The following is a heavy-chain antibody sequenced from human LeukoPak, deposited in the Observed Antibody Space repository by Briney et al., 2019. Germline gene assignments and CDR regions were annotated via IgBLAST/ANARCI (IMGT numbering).Heavy chain of an antibody. Sequence: GRSLRLSCAASGFTFSSYWMHWARQAPGKGLVWISRINSPGSSTSFADSVKGRFTISRDNSKNTLYLQMNSLKGDDTAVYYCAKDSAFYYIDVWGKGTTVIISS. J-gene: IGHJ6*03. CDR1: GFTFSSYW. CDR3: AKDSAFYYIDV. D-gene: IGHD3-10*01. V-gene: IGHV3-74*01. CDR2: INSPGSST.